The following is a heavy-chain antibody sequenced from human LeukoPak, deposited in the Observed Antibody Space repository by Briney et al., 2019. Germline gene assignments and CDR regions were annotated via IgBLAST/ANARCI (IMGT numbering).Heavy chain of an antibody. V-gene: IGHV3-48*03. CDR3: ARAKPKNMVRGLIMRRESRYYFDY. CDR1: GFTFSSYE. Sequence: PGGSLRLSCAASGFTFSSYEMNWVRQAPGKGLEWVSYISSCGSTIYYADSVKGRFTISRDNSKSTLYIQMNSLRAEDTAVYYCARAKPKNMVRGLIMRRESRYYFDYWGQGTLVTVSS. CDR2: ISSCGSTI. D-gene: IGHD3-10*01. J-gene: IGHJ4*02.